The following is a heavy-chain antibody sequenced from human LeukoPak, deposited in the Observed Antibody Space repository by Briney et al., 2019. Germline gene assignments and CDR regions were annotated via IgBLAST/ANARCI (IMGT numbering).Heavy chain of an antibody. J-gene: IGHJ6*02. CDR1: GFTFSSYS. V-gene: IGHV3-21*01. Sequence: GGSLRLSCAASGFTFSSYSMNWVRQAPGKGLEWVSSISSSSSYIYYADSVKGRFTISKDNAKNSLYLQMNSLRDEDTAVYYCARDDREYYDILTGYENYYYYYGMDVWGQGTTVTVSS. CDR2: ISSSSSYI. CDR3: ARDDREYYDILTGYENYYYYYGMDV. D-gene: IGHD3-9*01.